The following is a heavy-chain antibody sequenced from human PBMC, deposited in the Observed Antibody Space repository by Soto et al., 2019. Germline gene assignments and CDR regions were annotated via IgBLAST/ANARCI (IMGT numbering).Heavy chain of an antibody. D-gene: IGHD3-3*01. J-gene: IGHJ4*02. CDR3: ARVRRFLEWLLLGGYYFDY. CDR2: INHSGST. Sequence: QVQLQQWGAGLLKPSETLSLTCDVYGGSFSGYYWSWIRQPPRKGLEWIGEINHSGSTNYNPSLKSRVTISVDTSKNQFSLKLSSVTAADTAVYYCARVRRFLEWLLLGGYYFDYWGQGTLVTVSS. V-gene: IGHV4-34*01. CDR1: GGSFSGYY.